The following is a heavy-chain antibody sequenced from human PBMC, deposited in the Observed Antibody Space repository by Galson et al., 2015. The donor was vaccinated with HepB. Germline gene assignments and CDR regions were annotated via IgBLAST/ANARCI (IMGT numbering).Heavy chain of an antibody. Sequence: QSGAEVKKPGESLKISCKGSGYSFTSYWIGWVRQMPGKGLEWMGIIYPDDSDTKYSPSFQGQVTFSADKSISTAYLQWSSLKASDTATYYCARLGDSGYDGERWYSYGVDVWGRGTTVTVSS. V-gene: IGHV5-51*01. D-gene: IGHD5-12*01. CDR2: IYPDDSDT. CDR1: GYSFTSYW. J-gene: IGHJ6*02. CDR3: ARLGDSGYDGERWYSYGVDV.